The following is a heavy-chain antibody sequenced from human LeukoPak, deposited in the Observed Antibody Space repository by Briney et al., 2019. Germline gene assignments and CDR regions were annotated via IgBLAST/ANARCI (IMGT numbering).Heavy chain of an antibody. D-gene: IGHD5-18*01. CDR2: IYYSGNT. CDR3: ARHSYGTFDY. CDR1: GDSINTKNYY. J-gene: IGHJ4*02. Sequence: PSETLSLTCTVSGDSINTKNYYSGWIRQPPGKGLEWIVSIYYSGNTYYNPSLKSRVTLSIDTSKNQFSLRLSSVTAADTAVYHCARHSYGTFDYWGQGTLVTVSS. V-gene: IGHV4-39*01.